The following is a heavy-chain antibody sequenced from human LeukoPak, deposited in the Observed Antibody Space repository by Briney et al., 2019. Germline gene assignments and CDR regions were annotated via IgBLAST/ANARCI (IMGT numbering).Heavy chain of an antibody. CDR3: ARKRFIVATTNWFDP. CDR2: INPNSGGT. V-gene: IGHV1-2*02. Sequence: ASVKVSCKASGYTFTGYYMHWVRQAPGQGLEWMGWINPNSGGTNYAQKFQGRVTMTRDTSISTAYMELSRLRSDDTAVYYCARKRFIVATTNWFDPWGQGTLVTVSS. CDR1: GYTFTGYY. J-gene: IGHJ5*02. D-gene: IGHD5-12*01.